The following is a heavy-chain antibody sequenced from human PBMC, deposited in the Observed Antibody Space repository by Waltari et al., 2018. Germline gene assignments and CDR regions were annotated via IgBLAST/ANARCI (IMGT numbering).Heavy chain of an antibody. CDR2: IKQDGSEK. J-gene: IGHJ3*02. D-gene: IGHD2-2*01. V-gene: IGHV3-7*02. CDR1: GISCNNYW. Sequence: EAQLVESGGGLVQPGGSLRLSCAASGISCNNYWMTWVRQAPGKGLEWVANIKQDGSEKYYVDSVKGRFTISRDNTENSLYLEMDNLRAEDTAVYYCASRYCSIINCYLASYMSFDIWGQGTMVTVSS. CDR3: ASRYCSIINCYLASYMSFDI.